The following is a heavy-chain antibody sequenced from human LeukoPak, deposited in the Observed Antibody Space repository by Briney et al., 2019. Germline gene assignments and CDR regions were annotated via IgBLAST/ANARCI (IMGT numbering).Heavy chain of an antibody. CDR1: GFTFDDYA. D-gene: IGHD6-13*01. V-gene: IGHV3-9*03. J-gene: IGHJ4*02. CDR2: LSWNSGSI. CDR3: ARGYSSSLYAPDY. Sequence: GGSLRLSCAASGFTFDDYAMHWVRQAPGKGLEWVSGLSWNSGSIGYADSVKGRFTISRDNAKNSLYLQMNSLRAEDMALYYCARGYSSSLYAPDYWGQGTLVTVSS.